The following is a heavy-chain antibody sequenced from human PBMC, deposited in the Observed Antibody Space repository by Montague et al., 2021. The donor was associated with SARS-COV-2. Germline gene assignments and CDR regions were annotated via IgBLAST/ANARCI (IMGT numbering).Heavy chain of an antibody. CDR3: ARDVGGYVDY. Sequence: SLRLSCAASGFTFSSYAMHWVRQAPGKGLEYVSAISSNGGSTYYANSVKGRFTISRDNSKNTLYLQMGSLRAEDMAVCYCARDVGGYVDYWGQGTLVTVSS. CDR2: ISSNGGST. V-gene: IGHV3-64*01. J-gene: IGHJ4*02. D-gene: IGHD3-22*01. CDR1: GFTFSSYA.